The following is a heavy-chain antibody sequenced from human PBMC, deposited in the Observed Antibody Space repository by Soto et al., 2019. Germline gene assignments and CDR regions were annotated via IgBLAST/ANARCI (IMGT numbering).Heavy chain of an antibody. CDR1: GGSISSSSYY. CDR2: IYYSGST. CDR3: ARWSRGFPWPSVFGVVNPGGMDV. Sequence: PSETLSLTCTVSGGSISSSSYYWGWIRQPPGKGLEWIGSIYYSGSTYYTPSLKSRVTISVDTSKNQFSLKLSSVTAADTAVYYCARWSRGFPWPSVFGVVNPGGMDVWGQGTTVTVSS. J-gene: IGHJ6*02. D-gene: IGHD3-3*02. V-gene: IGHV4-39*01.